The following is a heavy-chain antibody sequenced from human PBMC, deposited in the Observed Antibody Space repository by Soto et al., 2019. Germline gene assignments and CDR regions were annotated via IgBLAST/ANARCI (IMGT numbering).Heavy chain of an antibody. V-gene: IGHV3-30*18. D-gene: IGHD2-15*01. J-gene: IGHJ4*01. CDR1: GFTFSSYD. CDR3: AKDRHGGYPLFDY. CDR2: ISFDGSNK. Sequence: PGGSLRLSCAASGFTFSSYDIHWVRQAPGKGLEWVAVISFDGSNKYYADSVKGRFTISRDNSKNTLYLQMDSLRVEDTAVYFCAKDRHGGYPLFDYRGHGALVTVSS.